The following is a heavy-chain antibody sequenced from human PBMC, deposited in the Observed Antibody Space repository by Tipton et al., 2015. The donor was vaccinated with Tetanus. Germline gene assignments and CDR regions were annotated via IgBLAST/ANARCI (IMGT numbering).Heavy chain of an antibody. CDR1: GASFSSGDYY. J-gene: IGHJ3*02. D-gene: IGHD3-10*01. CDR3: ARPEASGRARGFDI. CDR2: IYQTGTT. V-gene: IGHV4-30-4*01. Sequence: TLSLTCTVSGASFSSGDYYWSWIRKPPGKDLEWIGYIYQTGTTYYNPSLKGRVTISMDRSKNLFSLTSVTASDTAVYYCARPEASGRARGFDIWGQGTKVTVSP.